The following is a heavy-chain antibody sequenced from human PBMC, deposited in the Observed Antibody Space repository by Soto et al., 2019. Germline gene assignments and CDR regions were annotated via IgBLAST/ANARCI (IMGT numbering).Heavy chain of an antibody. D-gene: IGHD5-18*01. J-gene: IGHJ4*02. V-gene: IGHV4-30-2*01. Sequence: PSETLSLTCAVSGCSLSSGFYSLSWIRPPPGKGLEWIGYIYHSGSTYYNPSLKSRVTISVDRSKNQFSLKLSSVTAADTAVYYCPRASIKLWLLYYFDYWVQGTLVTGSS. CDR2: IYHSGST. CDR3: PRASIKLWLLYYFDY. CDR1: GCSLSSGFYS.